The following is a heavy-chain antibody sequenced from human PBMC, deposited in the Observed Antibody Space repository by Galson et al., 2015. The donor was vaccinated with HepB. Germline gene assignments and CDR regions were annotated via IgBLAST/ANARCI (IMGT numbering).Heavy chain of an antibody. V-gene: IGHV4-39*07. D-gene: IGHD6-13*01. J-gene: IGHJ4*02. CDR3: ARDTAAATRVFDY. CDR2: IYYSGST. Sequence: ETLSLTCTVSGGSISSSSYYWGWIRQPPGKGLEWIGSIYYSGSTYYNPSLKSRVTISVDTSKNQFSLKLSSVTAADTAVYYCARDTAAATRVFDYWGQGTLVTVSS. CDR1: GGSISSSSYY.